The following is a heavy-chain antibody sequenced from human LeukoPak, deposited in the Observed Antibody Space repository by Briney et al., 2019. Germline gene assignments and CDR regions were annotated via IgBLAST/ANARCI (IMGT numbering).Heavy chain of an antibody. CDR1: GFPFSDFH. V-gene: IGHV3-11*04. D-gene: IGHD3-22*01. CDR3: ARVRPGSSGSYYRTS. CDR2: ITSGGGFK. J-gene: IGHJ4*02. Sequence: GGSLRLSCVGAGFPFSDFHMSWIRQAPGKGLEWVSYITSGGGFKYYADSVKGRFSISRDDSKNSVFLQMNSLRVEDTAVYYCARVRPGSSGSYYRTSWGQGTLVTVSS.